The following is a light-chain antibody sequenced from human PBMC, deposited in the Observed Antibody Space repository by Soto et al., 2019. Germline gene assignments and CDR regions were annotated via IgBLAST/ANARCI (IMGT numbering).Light chain of an antibody. Sequence: QSVLTQPPSASGTPGQRVTISCSGGSSNIGSNTVNWYQHLPETAPKLLIYINNQRPSVVPDRFSGSKSGTSASLAISGLQSEDEAHYYCAAWDDNLNGYVFGAGTKVTV. V-gene: IGLV1-44*01. CDR1: SSNIGSNT. J-gene: IGLJ1*01. CDR3: AAWDDNLNGYV. CDR2: INN.